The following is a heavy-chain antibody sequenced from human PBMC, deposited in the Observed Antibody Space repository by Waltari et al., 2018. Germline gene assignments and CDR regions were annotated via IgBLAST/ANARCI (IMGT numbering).Heavy chain of an antibody. CDR1: GGTFSSYS. CDR3: ARGVGELTHNWFDP. D-gene: IGHD3-10*01. V-gene: IGHV1-69*13. CDR2: IIPIFGTA. J-gene: IGHJ5*02. Sequence: QVQLVQSGAEVKKPGSSVKVSCKASGGTFSSYSISWVRQAPGKGLEWMGGIIPIFGTANDAQKFQGRVTITADESTSTAYMELSSLRSEDTAVYYCARGVGELTHNWFDPWGQGTLVTVSS.